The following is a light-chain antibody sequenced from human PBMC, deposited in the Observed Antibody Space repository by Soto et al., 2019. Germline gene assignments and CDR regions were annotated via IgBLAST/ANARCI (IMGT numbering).Light chain of an antibody. CDR1: QNIGNS. CDR3: QQGT. Sequence: EIVLTQSPATMSLSPGDRATLSCRASQNIGNSLAWYQQKPGQTPRLLIYDASTRASGIPARFSGSGSGKDFTLTITSLEHEDFAVYFCQQGTFGQGYKVEI. J-gene: IGKJ1*01. V-gene: IGKV3-11*01. CDR2: DAS.